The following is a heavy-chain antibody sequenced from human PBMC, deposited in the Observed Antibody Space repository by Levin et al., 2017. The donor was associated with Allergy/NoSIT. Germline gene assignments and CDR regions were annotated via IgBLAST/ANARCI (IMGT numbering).Heavy chain of an antibody. Sequence: GESLKISCAASGFTFSNYAMGWVRQAPGKGLEWVSANSDSGTSTYYADSVRGRFTISRDNSKNTLYLQMTSLRAEDTAVYFCAKAFSGSSGSYRHFDYWGQGTLVTVSS. V-gene: IGHV3-23*01. CDR1: GFTFSNYA. J-gene: IGHJ4*02. D-gene: IGHD3-10*01. CDR2: NSDSGTST. CDR3: AKAFSGSSGSYRHFDY.